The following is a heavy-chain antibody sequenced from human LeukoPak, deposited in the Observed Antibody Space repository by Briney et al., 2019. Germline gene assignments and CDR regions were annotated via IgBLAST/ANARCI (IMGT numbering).Heavy chain of an antibody. D-gene: IGHD4-17*01. J-gene: IGHJ4*02. CDR3: ARERARYGDFAY. CDR1: GGSISSYY. V-gene: IGHV4-59*01. Sequence: SETLSLTCTVSGGSISSYYWSWIRQPPGKGLEWIGYIYYGGSTNYNPSLESRVTISVDTSKNQFSLKLSSVTAADTAVYYCARERARYGDFAYWGQGTLVTVSS. CDR2: IYYGGST.